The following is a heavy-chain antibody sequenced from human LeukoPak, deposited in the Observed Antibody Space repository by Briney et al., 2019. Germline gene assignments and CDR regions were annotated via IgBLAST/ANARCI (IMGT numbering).Heavy chain of an antibody. CDR2: MNPNSGNT. J-gene: IGHJ4*02. Sequence: EASVKVSCKASGYTFRSYDINWVRQATGQGLEWMGWMNPNSGNTGYAQKFQGRVTMTRNTSITTVYMELSSLRSEDTAIYYCERGGYHDTSGYLIDYWGQGTLVTVSS. CDR3: ERGGYHDTSGYLIDY. D-gene: IGHD3-22*01. V-gene: IGHV1-8*02. CDR1: GYTFRSYD.